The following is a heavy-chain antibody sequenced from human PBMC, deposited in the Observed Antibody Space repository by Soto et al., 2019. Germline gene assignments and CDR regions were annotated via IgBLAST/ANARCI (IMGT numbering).Heavy chain of an antibody. CDR2: INPKSGGT. D-gene: IGHD3-16*01. CDR1: GYTFTVYY. V-gene: IGHV1-2*02. Sequence: ASVKVSCKASGYTFTVYYIHWVRQAPGQGLEWMGWINPKSGGTMYPQKFQGRVTMTWDTSISTAYMALTRLRSDDTAVYYCARDLAKGGGGAGFDYWGQGTLVTVSS. CDR3: ARDLAKGGGGAGFDY. J-gene: IGHJ4*02.